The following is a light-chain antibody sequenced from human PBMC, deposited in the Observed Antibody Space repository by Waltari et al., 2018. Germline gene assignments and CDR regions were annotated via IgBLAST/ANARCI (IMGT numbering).Light chain of an antibody. CDR3: QQRSNWPGT. J-gene: IGKJ1*01. Sequence: EIVLTQSPATLSLSPGEIATLSCRASQSVSSYSAWYQQKPGQAPRLLLYDASNRATGIPARFSGSGSGTDFTLTISSLEPEDFAVYYCQQRSNWPGTFGQGTKVEIK. V-gene: IGKV3-11*01. CDR1: QSVSSY. CDR2: DAS.